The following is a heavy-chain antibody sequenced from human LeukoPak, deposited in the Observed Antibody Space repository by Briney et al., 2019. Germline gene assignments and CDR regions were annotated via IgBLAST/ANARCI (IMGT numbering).Heavy chain of an antibody. CDR3: ARDTHVVVVAAGYYGMDV. D-gene: IGHD2-15*01. Sequence: GGSLRLSCAASGFTFGSYSMNWVRQAPGKGLEWVSSISSSSSYIYYADSVKGRFTISRDNAKNSLYLQMNSLRAEDTAVYYCARDTHVVVVAAGYYGMDVWGQGTTVTVSS. CDR1: GFTFGSYS. J-gene: IGHJ6*02. CDR2: ISSSSSYI. V-gene: IGHV3-21*01.